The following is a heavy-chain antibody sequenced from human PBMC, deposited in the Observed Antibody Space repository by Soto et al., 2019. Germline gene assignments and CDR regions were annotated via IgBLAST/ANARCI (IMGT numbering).Heavy chain of an antibody. J-gene: IGHJ6*02. Sequence: SVKVSCKASGGTFSSYAISWVRQAPGQGLEWMGGIIPIFGTANYAQKFQGRVTITADESTSTAYMELSSLRSEDTAVYYCARDRGDVLRYFDWFGSYYGMDVWGQGTTVTVSS. V-gene: IGHV1-69*13. CDR2: IIPIFGTA. CDR3: ARDRGDVLRYFDWFGSYYGMDV. D-gene: IGHD3-9*01. CDR1: GGTFSSYA.